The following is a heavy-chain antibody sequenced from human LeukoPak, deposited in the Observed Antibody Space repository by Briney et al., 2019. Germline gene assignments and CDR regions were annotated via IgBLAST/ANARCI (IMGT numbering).Heavy chain of an antibody. Sequence: PSDTLSLTCSVSGGSIISYYWSWIRQPPGKGLEWIAYIYYSGSTNYTPSLKSRATISVDTSRNQFSLSLSSVTAADTAVYYCARHLYTSSARFYYGMDVWGHGNAVTVSS. D-gene: IGHD6-6*01. CDR2: IYYSGST. V-gene: IGHV4-59*08. J-gene: IGHJ6*02. CDR1: GGSIISYY. CDR3: ARHLYTSSARFYYGMDV.